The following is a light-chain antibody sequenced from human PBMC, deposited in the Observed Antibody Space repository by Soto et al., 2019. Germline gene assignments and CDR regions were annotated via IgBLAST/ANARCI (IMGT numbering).Light chain of an antibody. CDR3: SSYTSSSTQV. CDR1: SSDVGGYNY. J-gene: IGLJ3*02. Sequence: QSALTQPASVSGSPGQSITISCTGTSSDVGGYNYVSWYQQHPGKAPKLMIYEVSNRPSGVSNRFSGSKSGNTASLTISGLQPEDEADYYCSSYTSSSTQVFGGGTKVTVL. CDR2: EVS. V-gene: IGLV2-14*01.